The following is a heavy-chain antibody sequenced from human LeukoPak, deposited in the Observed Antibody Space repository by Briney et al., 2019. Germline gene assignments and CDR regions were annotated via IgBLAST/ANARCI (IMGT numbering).Heavy chain of an antibody. CDR3: ARGSYDFWSGSHAFDI. J-gene: IGHJ3*02. D-gene: IGHD3-3*01. V-gene: IGHV4-34*01. Sequence: SETLSLTCAVYGGSFSGYYWSWIRRPPGKGLEWIGEINHSGSTNYNPSLKSRVTISVDTSKNQFSLKLSSVTAADTAVYYCARGSYDFWSGSHAFDIWGQGTMVTVSS. CDR2: INHSGST. CDR1: GGSFSGYY.